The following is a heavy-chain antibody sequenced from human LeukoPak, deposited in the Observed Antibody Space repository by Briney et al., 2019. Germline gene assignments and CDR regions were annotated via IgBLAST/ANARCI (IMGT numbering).Heavy chain of an antibody. J-gene: IGHJ6*03. D-gene: IGHD6-19*01. V-gene: IGHV3-7*01. Sequence: GGSLRLSCAASGFTFSSYSMNWVRQAPGKGLEWVANIKRDGSEKYYVDSVKGRFTISRDNAKNSLYLQINSVRAEDTAVYFCARAGYSSGWSNYFYYMDAWGTGTTVTVSS. CDR2: IKRDGSEK. CDR3: ARAGYSSGWSNYFYYMDA. CDR1: GFTFSSYS.